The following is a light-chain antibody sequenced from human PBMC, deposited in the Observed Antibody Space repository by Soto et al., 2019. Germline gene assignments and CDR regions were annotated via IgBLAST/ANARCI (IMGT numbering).Light chain of an antibody. J-gene: IGKJ3*01. CDR3: QQDNKGFT. Sequence: EIVMTQSPATLSVSPGERATLSCRASQSVSSNLAWYQQKPGQAPRLLIYGATTRATGIPARFSGSGSGTEFTLAISSLQSEDFADYYCQQDNKGFTFGPGTKVDIK. CDR1: QSVSSN. V-gene: IGKV3-15*01. CDR2: GAT.